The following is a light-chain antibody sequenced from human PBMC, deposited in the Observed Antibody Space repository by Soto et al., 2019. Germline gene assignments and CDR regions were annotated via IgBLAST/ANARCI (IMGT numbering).Light chain of an antibody. CDR2: EGN. V-gene: IGLV2-8*01. Sequence: QSALTQPPSASGSPGQSVTISCTGTSSDVGGYNYVSWYQQHPGKAPKLMMYEGNKRPSWVSDRFSASKSGNTASLTISGLQTDDEADYYCCSYAGFSSVVFGTGTKVTVL. CDR3: CSYAGFSSVV. J-gene: IGLJ1*01. CDR1: SSDVGGYNY.